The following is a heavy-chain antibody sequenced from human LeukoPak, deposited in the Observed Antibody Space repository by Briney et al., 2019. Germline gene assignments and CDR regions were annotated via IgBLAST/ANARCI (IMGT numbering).Heavy chain of an antibody. CDR2: ISYDGSNK. CDR3: AREQKAYSNYPNYDY. CDR1: GFTFSSYA. V-gene: IGHV3-30-3*01. D-gene: IGHD4-11*01. J-gene: IGHJ4*02. Sequence: GGSLRLSCAASGFTFSSYAMHWVRQAPGKGLEWVAVISYDGSNKYYADSVKGRFTISRDNSKNTLYLQMNSLRAEDTAIYYCAREQKAYSNYPNYDYWGQGTLVTVSS.